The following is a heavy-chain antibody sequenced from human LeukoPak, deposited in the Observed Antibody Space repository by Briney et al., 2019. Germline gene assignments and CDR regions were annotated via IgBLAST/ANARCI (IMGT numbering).Heavy chain of an antibody. CDR1: GFTFSTYS. V-gene: IGHV3-30-3*01. D-gene: IGHD5-24*01. CDR3: SRDGEHGYNDIDY. CDR2: ISHDGSNK. J-gene: IGHJ4*02. Sequence: HPGGSLRLSCAASGFTFSTYSMHWVRQAPDKGLESVAVISHDGSNKYYAGSVKGRFTISRDNSENTLYLQMNSLTAEDTAVYYCSRDGEHGYNDIDYWGQGTLVTVFS.